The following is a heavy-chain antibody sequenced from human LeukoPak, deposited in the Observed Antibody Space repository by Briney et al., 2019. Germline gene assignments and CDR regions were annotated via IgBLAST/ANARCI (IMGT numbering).Heavy chain of an antibody. CDR3: ARDQVGRNYYYYGMDV. J-gene: IGHJ6*02. V-gene: IGHV4-59*01. Sequence: SETLSLTCTVSGGSISSYYWSWIRQPPGKGLEWIGYIYYSGSTNYNPSLKSRVTISVDTSKNQFSLKLSSVTAADTAVYYCARDQVGRNYYYYGMDVWGQGTTVTVSS. CDR2: IYYSGST. CDR1: GGSISSYY.